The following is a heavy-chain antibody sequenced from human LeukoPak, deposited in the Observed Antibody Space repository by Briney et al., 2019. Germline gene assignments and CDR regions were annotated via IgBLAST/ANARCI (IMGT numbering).Heavy chain of an antibody. Sequence: ASVKVSCKASVYTFTCYYMHWVRRAPGQGLEWMGGINPNSGGTNYAQKFQGRVTMTRDTSISTAYMELSRLRSNDTAVYYCARMAGRSLYYYYMDVWGKGTTVTVSS. J-gene: IGHJ6*03. V-gene: IGHV1-2*02. CDR2: INPNSGGT. CDR1: VYTFTCYY. D-gene: IGHD5-24*01. CDR3: ARMAGRSLYYYYMDV.